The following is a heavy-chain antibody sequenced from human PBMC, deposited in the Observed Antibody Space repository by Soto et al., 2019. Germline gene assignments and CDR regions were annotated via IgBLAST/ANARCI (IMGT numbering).Heavy chain of an antibody. CDR3: AKTSYDFWSGYYHPFDG. Sequence: QVKLVESGGGVVQPGRSLRLSCAVSGFTFSSYGMHWVRQAPGKGLEWVALIWYDGSSKFYADSVKGRFTISRDNSKNTLSLERSSLRAEDTAMYYCAKTSYDFWSGYYHPFDGWGQGTLVTVSS. V-gene: IGHV3-33*06. J-gene: IGHJ4*02. CDR1: GFTFSSYG. D-gene: IGHD3-3*01. CDR2: IWYDGSSK.